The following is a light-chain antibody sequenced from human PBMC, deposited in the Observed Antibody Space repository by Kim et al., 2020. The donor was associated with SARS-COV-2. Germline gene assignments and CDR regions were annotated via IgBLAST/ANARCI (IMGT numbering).Light chain of an antibody. V-gene: IGKV1-39*01. J-gene: IGKJ4*01. CDR2: AAS. Sequence: DIQMTQSPSSLSASVGDRVTITCRASQSSAIYLNWYQQKPGRAPKLLIRAASSLESGVPARFSGSGSGTDFTLTISSLQPEDFATYYCQQSFALPLTFGGGTRVEIK. CDR3: QQSFALPLT. CDR1: QSSAIY.